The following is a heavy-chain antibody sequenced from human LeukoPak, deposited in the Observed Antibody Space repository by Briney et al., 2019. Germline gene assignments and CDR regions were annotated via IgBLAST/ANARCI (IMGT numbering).Heavy chain of an antibody. CDR2: MNPNSGGT. CDR1: GYTFTGHY. Sequence: GASVKVSCKASGYTFTGHYMHWVRQAPGQGLEWMGWMNPNSGGTRYSQKFQGRVTMTRDTSINTAYMEVSRLTFDDTAVYYCARPRTSGWIHDVYDIWGQGTLVTVPS. V-gene: IGHV1-2*02. CDR3: ARPRTSGWIHDVYDI. D-gene: IGHD6-19*01. J-gene: IGHJ3*02.